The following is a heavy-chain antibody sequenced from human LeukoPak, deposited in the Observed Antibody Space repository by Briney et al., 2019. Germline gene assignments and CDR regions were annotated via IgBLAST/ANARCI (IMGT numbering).Heavy chain of an antibody. J-gene: IGHJ4*02. CDR1: GYSFTSNW. CDR2: IYPGDSDT. CDR3: ARGGLGSSSSFDY. V-gene: IGHV5-51*01. D-gene: IGHD6-6*01. Sequence: GESREISCKGSGYSFTSNWIGWVRQMPGKGLEWMGIIYPGDSDTGYSPSFQGQVTISADKSISTAYLQWSSLKASDTAMYYCARGGLGSSSSFDYWGQGTLGTVSS.